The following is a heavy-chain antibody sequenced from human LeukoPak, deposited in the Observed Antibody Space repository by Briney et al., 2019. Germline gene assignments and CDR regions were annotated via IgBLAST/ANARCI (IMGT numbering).Heavy chain of an antibody. D-gene: IGHD2-15*01. CDR2: IYYSGST. J-gene: IGHJ4*02. V-gene: IGHV4-31*03. CDR3: ARDQTGFCSGSSCLGSTFDY. CDR1: GGSISSGGYS. Sequence: SETLSLTCTVSGGSISSGGYSWSWIRQHPGKGLEWIGHIYYSGSTYYNPSLKSRVTISLDTSKNQFSLKLSSVTAADTAVYYCARDQTGFCSGSSCLGSTFDYWGQGTLVTVSS.